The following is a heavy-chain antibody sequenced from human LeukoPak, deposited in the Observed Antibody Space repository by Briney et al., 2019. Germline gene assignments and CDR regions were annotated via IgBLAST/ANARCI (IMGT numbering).Heavy chain of an antibody. D-gene: IGHD1-7*01. J-gene: IGHJ4*02. V-gene: IGHV3-48*01. Sequence: GGPLRLSCAASGFTFSSYAMNWVRQAPGKGLEWVSYISSTSSSTYYADSVKGRFTISRDNAKNSLYLQMNTLRAEDTALYYCARDRGITGTTAHFDYWGQGTLVTVSS. CDR2: ISSTSSST. CDR1: GFTFSSYA. CDR3: ARDRGITGTTAHFDY.